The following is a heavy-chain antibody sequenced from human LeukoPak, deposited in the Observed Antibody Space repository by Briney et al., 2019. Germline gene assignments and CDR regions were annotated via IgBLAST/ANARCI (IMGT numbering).Heavy chain of an antibody. CDR3: ARGRILEWLPHNWFDP. Sequence: GASVKVSCKASGYTFTGYYMHWVRQAPGQGLEWMGWINPNSGGTNYAQKFQGRVTMTRDTSISTAYMELSRLRSDDTAVHYCARGRILEWLPHNWFDPWGQGTLVTVSS. CDR1: GYTFTGYY. V-gene: IGHV1-2*02. D-gene: IGHD3-3*01. CDR2: INPNSGGT. J-gene: IGHJ5*02.